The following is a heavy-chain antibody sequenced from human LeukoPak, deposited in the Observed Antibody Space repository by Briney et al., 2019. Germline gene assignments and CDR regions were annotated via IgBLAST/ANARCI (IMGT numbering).Heavy chain of an antibody. D-gene: IGHD3-10*01. CDR2: IYYSGST. J-gene: IGHJ4*02. Sequence: SETLSLTCTVSGGSISSSYYWGWIRQPPGKGLEWIGSIYYSGSTYYNPSLKSRVTISVDTSKNQFSLKLSSVTAADTAVYYCARLSVYYGSGTDYWGQGTLVTVSS. CDR3: ARLSVYYGSGTDY. CDR1: GGSISSSYY. V-gene: IGHV4-39*01.